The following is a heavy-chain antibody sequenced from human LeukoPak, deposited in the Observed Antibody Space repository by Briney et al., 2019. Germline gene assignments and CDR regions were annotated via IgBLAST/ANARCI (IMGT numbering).Heavy chain of an antibody. V-gene: IGHV4-39*01. CDR2: IYYSGST. CDR3: RIIYCKATNCYAKGDC. J-gene: IGHJ4*02. Sequence: ASETLSLTCTVSGGSVNSSSYYWGWIRQPPGKGLEWIGSIYYSGSTYYNPSLKSRLTISVDTSNNQFSLNLSSVTAADTAVYYCRIIYCKATNCYAKGDCWSQGTLVTISS. CDR1: GGSVNSSSYY. D-gene: IGHD2-2*01.